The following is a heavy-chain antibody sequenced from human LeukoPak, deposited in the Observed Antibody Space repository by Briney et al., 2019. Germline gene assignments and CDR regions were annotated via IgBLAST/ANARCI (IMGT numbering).Heavy chain of an antibody. V-gene: IGHV1-18*01. D-gene: IGHD4-17*01. J-gene: IGHJ5*02. CDR1: GYPFTSNG. Sequence: ASVKVSCKASGYPFTSNGISWVRQAPGQGLEWMGWISPHNGYTTYAQNLQGRVTMTADTSTNTVYMELRSLRSDDTAVFYCARLFGDGGYNWFDPWGQGTLVTVSS. CDR3: ARLFGDGGYNWFDP. CDR2: ISPHNGYT.